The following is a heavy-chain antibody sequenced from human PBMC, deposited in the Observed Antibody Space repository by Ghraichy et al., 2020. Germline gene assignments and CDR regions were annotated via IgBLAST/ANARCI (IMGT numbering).Heavy chain of an antibody. V-gene: IGHV4-59*01. CDR2: IYYSGTT. J-gene: IGHJ6*02. CDR1: GASISGFY. D-gene: IGHD3-3*01. CDR3: ARVPTMFGVAPWGMDI. Sequence: SETPSLTCTVSGASISGFYWSWIRQPPGRGLEWIGHIYYSGTTNYSPSLKSRLTLSVDRSQNLVSLRLSSMTSADTAVYYCARVPTMFGVAPWGMDIWGQGTTVTVS.